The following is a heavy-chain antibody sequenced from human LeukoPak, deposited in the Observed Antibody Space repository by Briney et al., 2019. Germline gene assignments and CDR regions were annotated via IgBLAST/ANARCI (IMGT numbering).Heavy chain of an antibody. CDR2: ISSSSSYI. CDR1: GFTLSTYS. J-gene: IGHJ4*02. D-gene: IGHD1-1*01. Sequence: GGSLRLSCAASGFTLSTYSMNWGRHAPGKGLEWVSSISSSSSYIYYADSVKGPFTLSRDTAKNSPYLQRNSLRAQGTALYYTARGSNWPDYWGQGTLVTVSS. CDR3: ARGSNWPDY. V-gene: IGHV3-21*01.